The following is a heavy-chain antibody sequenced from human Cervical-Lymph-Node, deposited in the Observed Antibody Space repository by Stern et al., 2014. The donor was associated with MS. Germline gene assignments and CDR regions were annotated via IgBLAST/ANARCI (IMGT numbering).Heavy chain of an antibody. CDR3: ARDPSRFGDNGYLDF. CDR1: GFTFRSFA. Sequence: DQLVESGGGLVQPGKSLRLSCAASGFTFRSFAMHWVRQAPGQGLQWLAVISHDGTNKYYAASVKGRFTISRDKSNNAVYLQISSLRLDDTAVYFCARDPSRFGDNGYLDFWGQGTLVTVSS. CDR2: ISHDGTNK. V-gene: IGHV3-30-3*01. D-gene: IGHD3-10*01. J-gene: IGHJ4*02.